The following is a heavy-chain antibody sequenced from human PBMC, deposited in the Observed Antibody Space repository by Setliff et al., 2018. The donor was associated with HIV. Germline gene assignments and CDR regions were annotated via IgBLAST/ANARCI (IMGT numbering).Heavy chain of an antibody. Sequence: GESLKISCAASGFAFSNYGMHWVRQAPGKGLEWVAVIWFDGSKKYYADSVKGRFTISRDNSKNTLYLQMNSLRAEDTAVYYCAKGYSGHDCTLDYWGQGTPVTVSS. J-gene: IGHJ4*02. CDR1: GFAFSNYG. D-gene: IGHD5-12*01. CDR2: IWFDGSKK. CDR3: AKGYSGHDCTLDY. V-gene: IGHV3-33*06.